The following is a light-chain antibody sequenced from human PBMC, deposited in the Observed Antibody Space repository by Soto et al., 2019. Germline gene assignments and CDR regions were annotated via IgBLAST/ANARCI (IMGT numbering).Light chain of an antibody. CDR3: SSSTTDSTHV. Sequence: QSALTQPASVSGSPGQSITISCAGTSSDIGSNNLVSWYQQHPGKAPKLMIYDANKRPSGISNRFSGSSSGNAASLTISGLQAEDEADYYCSSSTTDSTHVFGTGTKVTAL. CDR1: SSDIGSNNL. V-gene: IGLV2-14*02. J-gene: IGLJ1*01. CDR2: DAN.